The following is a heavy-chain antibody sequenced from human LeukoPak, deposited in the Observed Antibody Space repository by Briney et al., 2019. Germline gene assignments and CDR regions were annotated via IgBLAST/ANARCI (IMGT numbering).Heavy chain of an antibody. Sequence: PGGSLRLSCAASGFTFSSYAMSWVRQAPGKGLEWVSAIGSGGDGTYYADSVKGRFTISRDNSKNTLYLQMNSLRAEDTAVYYCAKGKFYYDILTGYYSPELDYWGQGTLVTVSS. J-gene: IGHJ4*02. V-gene: IGHV3-23*01. CDR2: IGSGGDGT. CDR1: GFTFSSYA. D-gene: IGHD3-9*01. CDR3: AKGKFYYDILTGYYSPELDY.